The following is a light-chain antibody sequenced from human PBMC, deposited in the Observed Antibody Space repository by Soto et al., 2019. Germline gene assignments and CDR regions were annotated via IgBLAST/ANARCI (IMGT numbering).Light chain of an antibody. V-gene: IGKV3-20*01. CDR2: GAS. CDR1: QSLSSNY. CDR3: QQFGGSLYT. J-gene: IGKJ2*01. Sequence: EIVLTQSPGTLSLSPGERATLSCRASQSLSSNYLAWYQLKPGQAPRLLIYGASNRATGIPDRFRGSGSGTNFTLTIARLEPEDFAVYSCQQFGGSLYTFGQGTKLEI.